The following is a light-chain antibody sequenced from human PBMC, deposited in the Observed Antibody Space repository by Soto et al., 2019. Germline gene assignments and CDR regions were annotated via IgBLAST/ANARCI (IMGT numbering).Light chain of an antibody. CDR3: QQRSSWPPMYT. CDR1: QSVSGD. J-gene: IGKJ2*01. V-gene: IGKV3-11*01. CDR2: DAS. Sequence: EIVLRQSPGTLSLSPGERARLSCRAIQSVSGDLAWYQQKPGQAPRLLMYDASKRATGVPARFSGSGSGTDFTLTISSLEPEDIALYYCQQRSSWPPMYTFGQGTKVDIK.